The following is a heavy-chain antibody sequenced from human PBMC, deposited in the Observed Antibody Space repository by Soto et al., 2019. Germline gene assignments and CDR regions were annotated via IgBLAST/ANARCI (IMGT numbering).Heavy chain of an antibody. CDR2: IKQDGSEK. CDR1: GFTFSSYW. J-gene: IGHJ4*02. CDR3: SRVGTWGSSSGYFDY. V-gene: IGHV3-7*01. D-gene: IGHD6-6*01. Sequence: GGSLRLSCAASGFTFSSYWMSWVRQAPGKGLEWVANIKQDGSEKYYVDSVKGRFTISRDNAKNSLYLQMNSLRAEDTAVDYCSRVGTWGSSSGYFDYWGQGTLVTVSS.